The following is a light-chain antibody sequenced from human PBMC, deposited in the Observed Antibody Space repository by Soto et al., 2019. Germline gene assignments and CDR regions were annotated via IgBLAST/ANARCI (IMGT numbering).Light chain of an antibody. CDR1: QSVRSN. CDR2: DAS. CDR3: QQYNNWPPLT. Sequence: EIVMTQSPGTLSLSPGEIATLSCRSSQSVRSNLAWYQQKPGQAPRLLIYDASTRATGIPARFSGSGSGTEFTLTISSLQSEDFAVYYCQQYNNWPPLTFGQGTKVDIK. J-gene: IGKJ1*01. V-gene: IGKV3-15*01.